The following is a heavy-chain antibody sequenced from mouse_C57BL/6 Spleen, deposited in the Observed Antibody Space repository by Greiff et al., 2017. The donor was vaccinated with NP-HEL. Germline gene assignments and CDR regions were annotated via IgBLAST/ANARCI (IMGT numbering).Heavy chain of an antibody. D-gene: IGHD1-1*01. CDR3: AKHGYYGSSYLAY. V-gene: IGHV2-9*01. CDR1: GFSLTSYG. CDR2: IWGGGST. J-gene: IGHJ3*01. Sequence: QVQLKQSGPGLVAPSQSLSITCTVSGFSLTSYGVDWVRQPPGKGLEWLGVIWGGGSTNYTSALMSRLSISKDNSKSQVFLKMNSLQTDDTAMYYCAKHGYYGSSYLAYWGQGTLVTVSA.